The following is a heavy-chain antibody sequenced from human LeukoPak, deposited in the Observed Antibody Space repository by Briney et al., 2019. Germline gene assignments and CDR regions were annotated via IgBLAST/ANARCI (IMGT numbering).Heavy chain of an antibody. CDR3: ARPFYRQLVANWFDP. V-gene: IGHV4-34*01. CDR1: GGSFSGYY. J-gene: IGHJ5*02. Sequence: SETLSLTCAVYGGSFSGYYWSWIRQPPGKGLEWIGEINHSGSTNYNPSLKSRVTISVDTSKNQFSLKLSSVAAADTAVYYCARPFYRQLVANWFDPWGQGTLVTVSS. D-gene: IGHD6-13*01. CDR2: INHSGST.